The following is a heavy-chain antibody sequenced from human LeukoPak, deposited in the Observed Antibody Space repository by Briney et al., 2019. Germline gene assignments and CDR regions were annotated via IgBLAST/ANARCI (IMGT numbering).Heavy chain of an antibody. CDR2: IYYSGST. V-gene: IGHV4-59*01. CDR3: ARVMPYDFWSGGHYFDY. J-gene: IGHJ4*02. CDR1: GGSTSSYY. Sequence: SETLSLTCTVSGGSTSSYYWSWLRQPPGKGLEWIGYIYYSGSTNYNPSLKSRVTISVDTSKNQFSLKLSSVTAADTAVYYCARVMPYDFWSGGHYFDYWGQGTLVTVSS. D-gene: IGHD3-3*01.